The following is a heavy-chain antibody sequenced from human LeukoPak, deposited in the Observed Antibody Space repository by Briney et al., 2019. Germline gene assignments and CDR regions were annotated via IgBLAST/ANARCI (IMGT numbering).Heavy chain of an antibody. D-gene: IGHD1-26*01. Sequence: GASVKVSWKPSGYTFTGYYMHWVQQAPGQGREWMGWINPKSGDTNYAQTFQGTVTTTRDTSISTAYIELSRLRSHDPPVYYCARDLRIEGSTGAYYWGQGTLVTVSS. CDR1: GYTFTGYY. CDR3: ARDLRIEGSTGAYY. V-gene: IGHV1-2*02. J-gene: IGHJ4*02. CDR2: INPKSGDT.